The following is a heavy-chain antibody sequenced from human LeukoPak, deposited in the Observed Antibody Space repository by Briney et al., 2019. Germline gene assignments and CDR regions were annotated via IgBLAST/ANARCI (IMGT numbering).Heavy chain of an antibody. J-gene: IGHJ3*02. V-gene: IGHV3-20*04. Sequence: GSLRLSCAASGFTFDDYGMSWVRQAPGKGLEWVSGINWNGGSTGYADSMKGRFTISRDNAKNSLYLQMNSLRAEDTALYYCARDYTSPDAFDIWGQGTMVTVSS. CDR3: ARDYTSPDAFDI. D-gene: IGHD2-2*02. CDR1: GFTFDDYG. CDR2: INWNGGST.